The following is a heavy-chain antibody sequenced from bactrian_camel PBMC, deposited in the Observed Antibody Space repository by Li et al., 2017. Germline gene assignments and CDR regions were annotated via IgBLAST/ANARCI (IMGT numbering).Heavy chain of an antibody. D-gene: IGHD3*01. CDR1: AYTPANAR. CDR2: IDRAGSP. J-gene: IGHJ7*01. V-gene: IGHV3S55*01. Sequence: HVQLVESGGGSVQAGGSLRLSCAFDAYTPANARMAWFRQAPGKEREGVAAIDRAGSPTYTYSVKDRFTISKDNVKNTLYLQMNSLEPEDTAMYYCAAERPPCVYGDLLPTEYGMEYWGKGTQVTVS.